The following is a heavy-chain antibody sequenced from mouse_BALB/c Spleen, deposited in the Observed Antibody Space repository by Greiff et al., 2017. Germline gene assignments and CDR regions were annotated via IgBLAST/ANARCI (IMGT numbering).Heavy chain of an antibody. D-gene: IGHD2-4*01. CDR1: GYTFSSYW. J-gene: IGHJ3*01. CDR3: ARWMITGAY. CDR2: ILPGSGST. Sequence: VQLQESGAELMKPGASVKISCKATGYTFSSYWIEWVKQRPGHGLEWIGEILPGSGSTNYNEKFKGKATFTADTSSNTAYMQLSSLTSEESAVYYCARWMITGAYWGQGTLVTVSA. V-gene: IGHV1-9*01.